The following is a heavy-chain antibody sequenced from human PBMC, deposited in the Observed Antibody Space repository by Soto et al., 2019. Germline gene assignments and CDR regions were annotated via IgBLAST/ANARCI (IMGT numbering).Heavy chain of an antibody. J-gene: IGHJ4*02. D-gene: IGHD1-20*01. V-gene: IGHV5-51*01. CDR3: ARRPYNWNGPPGGGSHVVQGGYFDY. Sequence: EVQLVQSGAEVKKPGESLKISCKGSGYSFTSYWIGWVRQMPGKGLEWMGIIYPGDSDTRYSPSFQGQVTISADKSISTAYLQWSSLKASDTAMYYCARRPYNWNGPPGGGSHVVQGGYFDYWGQGTLVTVSS. CDR2: IYPGDSDT. CDR1: GYSFTSYW.